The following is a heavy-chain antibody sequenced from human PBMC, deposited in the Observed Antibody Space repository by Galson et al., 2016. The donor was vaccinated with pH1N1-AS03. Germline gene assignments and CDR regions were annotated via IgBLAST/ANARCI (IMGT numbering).Heavy chain of an antibody. CDR2: ISNSGGTT. CDR1: GFTFSSYA. D-gene: IGHD6-13*01. J-gene: IGHJ4*02. V-gene: IGHV3-23*01. CDR3: AKAPAAAGTRTFDY. Sequence: SLRLSCAASGFTFSSYAMNWVRQAPGKGLEWVSAISNSGGTTYYADSVKGRFTISRDNSKNTLYLQMNSLRAEDTAVYYCAKAPAAAGTRTFDYWGQGTLVTVSS.